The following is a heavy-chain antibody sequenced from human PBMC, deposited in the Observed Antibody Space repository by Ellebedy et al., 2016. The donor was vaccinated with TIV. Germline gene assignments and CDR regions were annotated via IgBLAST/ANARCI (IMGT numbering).Heavy chain of an antibody. V-gene: IGHV1-18*01. CDR3: ARGLSRGVLTPWFDY. CDR1: GYTFIDNG. CDR2: ISVYNGKT. D-gene: IGHD4/OR15-4a*01. Sequence: AASVKVSCKASGYTFIDNGITWVRQAPGQGLEWMGWISVYNGKTYFAQNFQGRVTLTTDTSTSTAFMDLRSLRSDDTALYYCARGLSRGVLTPWFDYWGQGTLVIVSS. J-gene: IGHJ4*02.